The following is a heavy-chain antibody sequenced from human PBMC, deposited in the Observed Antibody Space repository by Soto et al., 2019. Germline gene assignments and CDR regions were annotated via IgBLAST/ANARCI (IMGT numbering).Heavy chain of an antibody. Sequence: GGSLRLSCAASGFTFSSYAMSWVRQAPGKGLEWVSAISGSGGSTYYADSVKGRFTISRDNSKNTLYLQMNSLRAEGPAVYYCAKDVFPIGGAPLPPPPGMDVWGQGTTVTVSS. CDR1: GFTFSSYA. CDR2: ISGSGGST. D-gene: IGHD1-26*01. J-gene: IGHJ6*02. V-gene: IGHV3-23*01. CDR3: AKDVFPIGGAPLPPPPGMDV.